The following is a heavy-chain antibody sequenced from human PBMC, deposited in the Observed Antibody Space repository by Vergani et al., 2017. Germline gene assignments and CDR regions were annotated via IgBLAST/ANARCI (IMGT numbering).Heavy chain of an antibody. Sequence: QVQLQESGPGLVKPSETLSLPCTVSGGSISSYYWSWIRQPAGKGLEWIGRIYTSGNTHYNPSLKSRVTMSVDTSKNQFSLKLSCVTAADTAVYYCARDGGRGGYYYMDVWGKGTMVTVSS. CDR3: ARDGGRGGYYYMDV. CDR2: IYTSGNT. D-gene: IGHD3-16*01. V-gene: IGHV4-4*07. CDR1: GGSISSYY. J-gene: IGHJ6*03.